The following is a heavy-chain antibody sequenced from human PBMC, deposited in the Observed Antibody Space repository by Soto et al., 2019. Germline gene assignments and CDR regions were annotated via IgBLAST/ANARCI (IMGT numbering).Heavy chain of an antibody. CDR3: ARRGSGSYYDY. J-gene: IGHJ4*02. Sequence: EVQLLESGGGLVQPGGSLRLSCAASGFTFSSYAMRWFRQAPVKGLELVSAISGSGGSTYYADSVKGRFTISRDNSKNTLYLQMNSLRAEDTGVYYGARRGSGSYYDYWGQGTLVTVSS. V-gene: IGHV3-23*01. CDR1: GFTFSSYA. D-gene: IGHD1-26*01. CDR2: ISGSGGST.